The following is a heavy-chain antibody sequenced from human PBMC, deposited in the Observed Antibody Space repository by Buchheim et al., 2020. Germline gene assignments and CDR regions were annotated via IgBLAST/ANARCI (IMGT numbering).Heavy chain of an antibody. Sequence: VQLVESGGGLVKPGGSLRLSCAASGFTFSDYYMSWVRQAPGKGLEWVSGINWNGGSTGYADSVKGRFTISRDNAKNSLYLRMNSLRAEDTALYHCARVRTQRYEFWRDDYYYYGTDVWGQGTT. CDR1: GFTFSDYY. V-gene: IGHV3-20*01. CDR2: INWNGGST. CDR3: ARVRTQRYEFWRDDYYYYGTDV. J-gene: IGHJ6*02. D-gene: IGHD3-3*01.